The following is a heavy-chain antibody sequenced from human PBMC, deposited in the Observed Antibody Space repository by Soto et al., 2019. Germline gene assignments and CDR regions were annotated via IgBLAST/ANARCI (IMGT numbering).Heavy chain of an antibody. Sequence: QVQLQESGPGLVKPSETLSLTCTVSGGSISSYYWSWIRQPPGKGLEWIGYIYYSGSTNYNPSLKSRVTISVDTSKNQFSLKLSSLTAADTAVYYCASNRLDYGDYVDAFDIWGQGTMVTVSS. D-gene: IGHD4-17*01. CDR3: ASNRLDYGDYVDAFDI. CDR2: IYYSGST. CDR1: GGSISSYY. V-gene: IGHV4-59*01. J-gene: IGHJ3*02.